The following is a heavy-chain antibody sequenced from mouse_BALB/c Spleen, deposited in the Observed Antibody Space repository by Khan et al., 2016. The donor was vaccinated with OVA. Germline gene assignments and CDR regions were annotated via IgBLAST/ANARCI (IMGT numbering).Heavy chain of an antibody. CDR2: IWAGGST. CDR1: GFSFTSYG. CDR3: ARLEDL. V-gene: IGHV2-9*02. J-gene: IGHJ2*01. Sequence: VQLPSSGPGLVAPSPSLSITCTVSGFSFTSYGVHWVRQPPGKGLEWLGVIWAGGSTNYNSALMSRLSISKDNSKSQVFLKMNSLQTDDTSMYYGARLEDLWGQGTTLTVSS.